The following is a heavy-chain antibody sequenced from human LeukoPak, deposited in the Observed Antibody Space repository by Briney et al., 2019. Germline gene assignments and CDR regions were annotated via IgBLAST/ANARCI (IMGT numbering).Heavy chain of an antibody. Sequence: GGSLRLSCAASGFNFDGHAMPWVRHAPGKGLDWVSGISWNSDTIAYADSVKGRFTISRDSAKKTLYLQMNSLRPEDTALYYCAKDGRGSGWYSGNWFDPWGQGTLVTVSS. D-gene: IGHD6-19*01. CDR1: GFNFDGHA. CDR3: AKDGRGSGWYSGNWFDP. V-gene: IGHV3-9*01. CDR2: ISWNSDTI. J-gene: IGHJ5*02.